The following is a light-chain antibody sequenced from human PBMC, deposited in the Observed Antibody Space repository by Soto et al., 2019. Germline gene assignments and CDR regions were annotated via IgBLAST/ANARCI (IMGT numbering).Light chain of an antibody. CDR2: GNN. CDR1: SSNIGAGYD. Sequence: QSVLTQPPSVSGAPGQRVTISCTGSSSNIGAGYDVHWYHQLPGTAPKLLIYGNNHRPSGVPDRFSGSRSGTSASLAITGLQAEDEADYYCQSYDSSLSVWVFGGGTKVTVL. CDR3: QSYDSSLSVWV. V-gene: IGLV1-40*01. J-gene: IGLJ3*02.